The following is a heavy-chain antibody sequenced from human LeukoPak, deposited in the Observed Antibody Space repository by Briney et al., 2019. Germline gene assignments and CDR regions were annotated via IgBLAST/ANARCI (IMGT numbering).Heavy chain of an antibody. CDR3: AAPPDY. V-gene: IGHV3-23*01. J-gene: IGHJ4*02. CDR2: ISGTGGST. CDR1: GFAFKHSA. Sequence: GGSLRLSCATSGFAFKHSAMSWVRQAPGEGLDWVSAISGTGGSTYYADSVEGRFTISRDNSENTVYLQMRSLRVEDTGVYYCAAPPDYWGQGTLVTVSS.